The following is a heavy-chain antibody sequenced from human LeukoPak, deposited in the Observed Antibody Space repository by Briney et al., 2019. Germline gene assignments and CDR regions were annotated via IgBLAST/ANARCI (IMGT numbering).Heavy chain of an antibody. CDR3: AKGPPDKLNYYYYYYMDV. CDR1: GFSVSAIY. Sequence: GGSLRLSCTVSGFSVSAIYLSWVRQVPGKGLQWVSGIYSAGTSFHAESLEGRFTVSRDFSKNILYLQMNSLRAEDTAVYYCAKGPPDKLNYYYYYYMDVWGKGTTVTVSS. V-gene: IGHV3-53*01. CDR2: IYSAGTS. J-gene: IGHJ6*03. D-gene: IGHD5-24*01.